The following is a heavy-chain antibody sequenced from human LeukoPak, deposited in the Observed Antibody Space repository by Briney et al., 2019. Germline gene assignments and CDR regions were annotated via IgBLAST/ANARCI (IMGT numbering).Heavy chain of an antibody. V-gene: IGHV3-74*01. CDR2: INSDGSRT. D-gene: IGHD5-24*01. CDR1: GFTFSSYW. J-gene: IGHJ6*03. Sequence: QTGGSLRLSCAASGFTFSSYWMHWVRQAPGKGLVWVSRINSDGSRTTYADSVKGRFTISRDNAKNTLYLQMNSLRAEDTAVYYCARAQMATTLYYYYYYMDVWGKGTTVTVSS. CDR3: ARAQMATTLYYYYYYMDV.